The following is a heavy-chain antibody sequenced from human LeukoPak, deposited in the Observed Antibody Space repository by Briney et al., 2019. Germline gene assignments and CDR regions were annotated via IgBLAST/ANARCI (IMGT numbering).Heavy chain of an antibody. J-gene: IGHJ4*02. V-gene: IGHV3-23*01. CDR1: GFTFSSYG. CDR2: ISGSGGST. CDR3: AKVGDILTGYSGGPYYFDY. D-gene: IGHD3-9*01. Sequence: GGTLRLSCAASGFTFSSYGMSWVRQAPGKGLEWVSAISGSGGSTYYADSVKGRFTISRDNSKNTLYLQMNSLRAEDTAVYYCAKVGDILTGYSGGPYYFDYWGQGTLVTVSS.